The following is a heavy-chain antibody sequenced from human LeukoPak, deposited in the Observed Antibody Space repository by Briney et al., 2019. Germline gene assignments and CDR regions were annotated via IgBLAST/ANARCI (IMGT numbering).Heavy chain of an antibody. V-gene: IGHV1-8*03. J-gene: IGHJ4*02. CDR1: GYTFNNYD. CDR3: ARGLGVGYSSSPLDH. Sequence: ASVRISCKASGYTFNNYDINWVRQATGLGLEWMGWLNPNTDETGYAQNFQGRVTITRHTSTNTVYLDLNSLTSDDTAVYYCARGLGVGYSSSPLDHWGQGTLVTVSS. CDR2: LNPNTDET. D-gene: IGHD6-6*01.